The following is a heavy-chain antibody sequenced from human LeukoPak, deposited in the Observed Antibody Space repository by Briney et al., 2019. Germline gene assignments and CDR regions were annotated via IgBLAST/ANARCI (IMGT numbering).Heavy chain of an antibody. CDR1: GDSISRSSYY. CDR3: ATLGFSSGYYYYFDH. CDR2: IYYSGST. Sequence: SEILSLTCSVSGDSISRSSYYWGWIRQPPGKGLEWIGSIYYSGSTYYNPSLKSRVTISVDTSKNQFSLKLSSVTAADTAVYYCATLGFSSGYYYYFDHWGQGTLVTVSS. D-gene: IGHD3-22*01. J-gene: IGHJ4*02. V-gene: IGHV4-39*07.